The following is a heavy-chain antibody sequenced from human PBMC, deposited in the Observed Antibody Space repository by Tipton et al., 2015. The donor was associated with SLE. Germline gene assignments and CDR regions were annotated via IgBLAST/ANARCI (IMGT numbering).Heavy chain of an antibody. CDR1: GGSISTSSYY. CDR2: IFYGGDT. Sequence: TLSLTCTVSGGSISTSSYYWGWIRQPPGKGLEWIGSIFYGGDTYYNPSLTSRVIISVDTSENQFSLKLSSVTAADTAVYYCARTSYGDYVGFHYWGQGTLVTVSS. D-gene: IGHD4-17*01. CDR3: ARTSYGDYVGFHY. J-gene: IGHJ4*02. V-gene: IGHV4-39*01.